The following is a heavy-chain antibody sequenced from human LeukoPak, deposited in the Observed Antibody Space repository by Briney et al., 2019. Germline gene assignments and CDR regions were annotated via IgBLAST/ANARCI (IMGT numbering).Heavy chain of an antibody. CDR3: ARKAPHDSSGWYFDL. V-gene: IGHV1-46*01. J-gene: IGHJ2*01. D-gene: IGHD3-22*01. CDR1: GCTFTGHY. Sequence: ASVTVTCKAYGCTFTGHYIHWVRQARGQGLEGMGIINPSDGGATYAQKFQGRVTMTRDTPTSPLYMEVSSLRSEDTAVYYCARKAPHDSSGWYFDLWGRGTLVTVSS. CDR2: INPSDGGA.